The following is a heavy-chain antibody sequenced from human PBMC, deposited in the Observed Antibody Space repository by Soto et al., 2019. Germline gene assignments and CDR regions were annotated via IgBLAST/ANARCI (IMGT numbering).Heavy chain of an antibody. CDR2: IYYSGST. D-gene: IGHD3-10*01. CDR3: ARRGSGSYSDY. CDR1: GGSISSSSYY. Sequence: QLQLQESGPGLVKPSETLSLTCTVSGGSISSSSYYWGWIRQPPGKGLEWIGGIYYSGSTYYNPSLKTRVTISGDTSKNQFSLKLSSVTAADTAVYYCARRGSGSYSDYWGQGTLVTVSS. V-gene: IGHV4-39*01. J-gene: IGHJ4*02.